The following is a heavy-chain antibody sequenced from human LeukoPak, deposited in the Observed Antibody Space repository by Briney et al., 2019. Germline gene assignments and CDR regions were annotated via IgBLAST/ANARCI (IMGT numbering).Heavy chain of an antibody. J-gene: IGHJ5*02. Sequence: ASVKVSCKASGYTFTSYDINWVRQATGQGLEWKGWVNPNSGNAGYAQKFQGRVTMTRNTSISTAYMELSSLRSEDTAVYYCARGPRSGWNDVWFDPWGQGTLVTVSS. CDR2: VNPNSGNA. CDR3: ARGPRSGWNDVWFDP. CDR1: GYTFTSYD. V-gene: IGHV1-8*01. D-gene: IGHD1-1*01.